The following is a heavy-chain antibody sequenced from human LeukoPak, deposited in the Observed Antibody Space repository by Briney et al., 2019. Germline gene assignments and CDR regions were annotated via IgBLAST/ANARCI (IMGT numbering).Heavy chain of an antibody. CDR2: ISSSSSTI. D-gene: IGHD2-2*01. Sequence: GGSLRLSCAASGFTFSSYSMNWVRQAPGKGLEWVSYISSSSSTIYYADSVKGRFTISRDNSKNTLYLQMNSLRAEDTAVYYCAKDGYAGGYFDLWGRGTLVTVSS. J-gene: IGHJ2*01. CDR1: GFTFSSYS. CDR3: AKDGYAGGYFDL. V-gene: IGHV3-48*01.